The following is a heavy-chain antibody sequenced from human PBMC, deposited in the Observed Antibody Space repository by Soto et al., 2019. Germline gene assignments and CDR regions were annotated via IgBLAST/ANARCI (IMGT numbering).Heavy chain of an antibody. CDR3: SPGNWRYYYGMDV. J-gene: IGHJ6*02. CDR2: IKSKTDGGTT. V-gene: IGHV3-15*07. D-gene: IGHD3-3*01. Sequence: EVQLVESGGGLVKPGGSLRLSCAASGFTFSDTWMNWVRQAPGKGLEWVGHIKSKTDGGTTDYAAPVKGRFTISRDDSKNTLYLQMNSLKTEDTAVYYCSPGNWRYYYGMDVWGQGTTVTVSS. CDR1: GFTFSDTW.